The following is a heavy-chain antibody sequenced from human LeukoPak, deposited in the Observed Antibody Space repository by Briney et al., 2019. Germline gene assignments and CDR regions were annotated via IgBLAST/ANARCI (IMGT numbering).Heavy chain of an antibody. J-gene: IGHJ4*02. CDR2: ISYDGSNK. Sequence: PRRSLRLSCAASGFTFSSYAMPWVRQAPGKGLEWVAVISYDGSNKYYADSVKGRFTISRDNSKNTLYLQMNSLRAEDTAVYYCARGANYYYDSSGYYGYFDYWGQGTLVTVSS. CDR3: ARGANYYYDSSGYYGYFDY. V-gene: IGHV3-30-3*01. CDR1: GFTFSSYA. D-gene: IGHD3-22*01.